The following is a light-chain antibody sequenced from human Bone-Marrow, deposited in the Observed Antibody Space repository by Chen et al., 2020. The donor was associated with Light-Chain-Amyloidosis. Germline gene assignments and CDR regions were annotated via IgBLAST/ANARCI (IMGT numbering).Light chain of an antibody. CDR2: EDN. CDR1: ALPKKY. Sequence: SYELTQPPSVSVSPGQTPRITRSGDALPKKYAFWYQQKSGQAPVLVIYEDNKRASEFPERFSGSSSGTVATLTISGAQVEDEAVYHCYSTDISGNVAVFGGGTKLTVL. V-gene: IGLV3-10*01. J-gene: IGLJ3*02. CDR3: YSTDISGNVAV.